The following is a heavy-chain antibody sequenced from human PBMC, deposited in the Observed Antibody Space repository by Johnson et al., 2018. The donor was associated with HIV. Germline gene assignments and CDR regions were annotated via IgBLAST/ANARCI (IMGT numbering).Heavy chain of an antibody. J-gene: IGHJ3*01. Sequence: VQLVESGGTVVRPGGSLRLSCAVSGFRFDDYGMSWVRQAPGKGLEWVSGINWNGGSTGYVDSVKGRFIISRENAKNSLYLQMNSLRVEDTALYYCARGRGGETISVEVWGQGTMVIVSS. V-gene: IGHV3-20*04. CDR3: ARGRGGETISVEV. D-gene: IGHD3-16*01. CDR2: INWNGGST. CDR1: GFRFDDYG.